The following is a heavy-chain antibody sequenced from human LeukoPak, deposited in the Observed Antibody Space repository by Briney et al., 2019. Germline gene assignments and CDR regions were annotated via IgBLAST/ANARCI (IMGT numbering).Heavy chain of an antibody. CDR2: INPSGGST. CDR3: ARGSDIVVVVAPYYFDY. J-gene: IGHJ4*02. V-gene: IGHV1-46*01. Sequence: ASVKVSCKASGYTFTGYYMHWVRQAPGQGLEWMGIINPSGGSTSYAQKFQGRVTMTRDTSTSTVYMELSSLRSEDTAVYYCARGSDIVVVVAPYYFDYWGQGTLVTVSS. D-gene: IGHD2-15*01. CDR1: GYTFTGYY.